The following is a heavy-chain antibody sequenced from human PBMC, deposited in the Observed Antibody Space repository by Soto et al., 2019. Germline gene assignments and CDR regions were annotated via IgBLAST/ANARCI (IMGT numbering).Heavy chain of an antibody. CDR2: IWYDGSNK. Sequence: GGSLRLSCAASGFTFSSYGMHWVRQAPCKGLEWVAVIWYDGSNKYYADSVKGRFTISRDNSKNTLYLQMNSLRAEDTAVYYCARDQYDSSGYYWYYFDYWGQGTLVTVSS. CDR3: ARDQYDSSGYYWYYFDY. J-gene: IGHJ4*02. CDR1: GFTFSSYG. D-gene: IGHD3-22*01. V-gene: IGHV3-33*01.